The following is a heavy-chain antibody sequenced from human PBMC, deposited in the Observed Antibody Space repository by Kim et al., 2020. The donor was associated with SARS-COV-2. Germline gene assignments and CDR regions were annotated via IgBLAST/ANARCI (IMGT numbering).Heavy chain of an antibody. D-gene: IGHD3-10*01. CDR3: ARVSGRGDAFDI. V-gene: IGHV3-64*01. J-gene: IGHJ3*02. Sequence: YAKSVKGRFTNTRDNSKNTLYLQMGSLRAEDMAVYYCARVSGRGDAFDIWGQGTIVTVSS.